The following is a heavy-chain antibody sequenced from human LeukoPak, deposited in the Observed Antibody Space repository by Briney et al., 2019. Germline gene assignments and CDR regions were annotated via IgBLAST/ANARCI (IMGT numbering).Heavy chain of an antibody. D-gene: IGHD1-26*01. CDR1: GFTFSSYA. CDR3: ARASHVGASYYYYYMDV. V-gene: IGHV3-30*01. Sequence: GGSLRLSCAASGFTFSSYAMHWVRQAPGKGLEWVAVISYDGSNKYYADSVKGRFTISRDNSKNTLYLQMNSLRAEDTAVYYCARASHVGASYYYYYMDVWGKGTTATVSS. J-gene: IGHJ6*03. CDR2: ISYDGSNK.